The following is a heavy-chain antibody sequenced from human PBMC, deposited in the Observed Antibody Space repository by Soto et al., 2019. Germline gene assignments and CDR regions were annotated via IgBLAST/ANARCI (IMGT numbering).Heavy chain of an antibody. V-gene: IGHV4-59*05. D-gene: IGHD3-22*01. J-gene: IGHJ6*02. CDR3: ARRLYYDSSGFEGGGMDV. CDR2: IYNSGST. CDR1: GGSISGYY. Sequence: SETLSLTCTVSGGSISGYYCRWLRKTQEKGLEWIGSIYNSGSTYYNPSLKSRVTISVDTSKNQFSLKLSSVTAADTAVYYCARRLYYDSSGFEGGGMDVWGQGTTVTVSS.